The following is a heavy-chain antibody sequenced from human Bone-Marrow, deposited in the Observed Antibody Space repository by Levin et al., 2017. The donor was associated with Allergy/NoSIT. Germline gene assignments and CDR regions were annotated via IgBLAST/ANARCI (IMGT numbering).Heavy chain of an antibody. Sequence: GGSLRLSCSATGFDFSLYGMHWVRQAPGKGLEWLTLITSDGDNTYFLDSVKGRFTISRDNSRNTLYLDMNTLTEKDTAVYYCAKDARGRAFFGDLDFWGHGTTVIVSS. J-gene: IGHJ3*01. CDR2: ITSDGDNT. CDR3: AKDARGRAFFGDLDF. D-gene: IGHD3-16*01. V-gene: IGHV3-30*18. CDR1: GFDFSLYG.